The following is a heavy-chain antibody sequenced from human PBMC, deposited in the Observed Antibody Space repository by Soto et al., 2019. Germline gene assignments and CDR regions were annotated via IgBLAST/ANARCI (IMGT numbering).Heavy chain of an antibody. CDR3: ARVPGP. Sequence: PSETLSLTCAVSGSSTSNGGYSWSWIRQPPGKGLERIGYIYHSGSTYYNPSLKSRVTISVDRSKNQFSLKLSSVTDADTAVYYCARVPGPWGQGTRVTVSS. CDR2: IYHSGST. J-gene: IGHJ5*02. CDR1: GSSTSNGGYS. D-gene: IGHD7-27*01. V-gene: IGHV4-30-2*01.